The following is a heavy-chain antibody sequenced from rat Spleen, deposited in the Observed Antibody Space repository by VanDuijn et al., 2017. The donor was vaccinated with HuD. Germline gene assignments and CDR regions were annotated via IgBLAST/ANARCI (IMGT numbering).Heavy chain of an antibody. Sequence: EVQLVESGGGLVQPGRSMKLSCVASGFTFSTYGMAWVRQAPKKGLEWVASISSGGGDTYYPDSVRGRFTISRDNAKSTLSLQMDSLRSEDTATYYCARRHYGYTDYFDYWGQGVMATVSS. CDR2: ISSGGGDT. D-gene: IGHD1-6*01. CDR1: GFTFSTYG. V-gene: IGHV5-25*01. J-gene: IGHJ2*01. CDR3: ARRHYGYTDYFDY.